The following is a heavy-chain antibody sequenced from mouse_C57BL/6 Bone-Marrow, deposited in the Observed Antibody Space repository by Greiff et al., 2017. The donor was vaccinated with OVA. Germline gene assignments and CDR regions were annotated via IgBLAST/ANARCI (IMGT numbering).Heavy chain of an antibody. CDR3: TGPYYYGSSYAMDY. CDR1: GFTFSNYW. Sequence: EVHLVESGGGLVQPGGSMKLSCVASGFTFSNYWMNWVRQSPEKGLEWVAQIRLKSDNYATHYAESVKGRFTISRDDSKSSVYLQMNNLRAEDTGIYYCTGPYYYGSSYAMDYWGQGTSVTVSS. CDR2: IRLKSDNYAT. D-gene: IGHD1-1*01. V-gene: IGHV6-3*01. J-gene: IGHJ4*01.